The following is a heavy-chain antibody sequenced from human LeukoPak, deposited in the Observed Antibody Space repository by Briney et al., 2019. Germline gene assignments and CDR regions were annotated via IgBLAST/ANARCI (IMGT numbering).Heavy chain of an antibody. CDR2: ISYDGSNK. V-gene: IGHV3-30*18. CDR3: AKSGGIAYDAFDV. D-gene: IGHD6-13*01. Sequence: GGSLRLSCAASGFTFNSYAIHWVRQAPGKGLEWVAVISYDGSNKYYADSVKGRFTISRDNSKNTLYLQMNSLRAEDTAVYYCAKSGGIAYDAFDVWGQGTMVTVSS. CDR1: GFTFNSYA. J-gene: IGHJ3*01.